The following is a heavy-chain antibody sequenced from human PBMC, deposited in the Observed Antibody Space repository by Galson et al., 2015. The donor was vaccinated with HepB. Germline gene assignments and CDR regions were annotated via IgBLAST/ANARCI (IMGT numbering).Heavy chain of an antibody. CDR1: GYPLTDLS. J-gene: IGHJ3*01. CDR2: FDPEGGET. D-gene: IGHD1-26*01. Sequence: SVKVSCKVSGYPLTDLSMHWVRQAPGKGLERMGGFDPEGGETVSAQRFQGRLIMTEDTSTDTAYMELSSLTSDDTAVYYCATSLGGKASNHWGHGTVVTVSS. V-gene: IGHV1-24*01. CDR3: ATSLGGKASNH.